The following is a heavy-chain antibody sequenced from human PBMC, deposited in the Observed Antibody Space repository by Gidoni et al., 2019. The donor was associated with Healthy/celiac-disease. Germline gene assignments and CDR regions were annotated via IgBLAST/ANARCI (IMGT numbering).Heavy chain of an antibody. CDR2: ISSSGSTI. V-gene: IGHV3-11*01. D-gene: IGHD4-17*01. J-gene: IGHJ6*02. CDR3: ARFYGDYYYYGMDV. Sequence: IRQAPGKGLEWVSYISSSGSTIYYADSAKGRFTISRDNAKNSLYLQMNSLRAEDTAVYYCARFYGDYYYYGMDVWGQGTTVTVSS.